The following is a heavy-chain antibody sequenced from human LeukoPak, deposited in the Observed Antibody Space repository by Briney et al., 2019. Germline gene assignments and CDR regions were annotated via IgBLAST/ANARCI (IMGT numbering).Heavy chain of an antibody. Sequence: GGSLRLSCAASGFIFSTYTMNWVRQAPGKGLEWVSSISSSSSYIYYADSVKGRFTISRDNAKKSLYLQMNSLRAEDTAVYYCARGEGYQLLDAFDIWGQGTMVTVSS. CDR1: GFIFSTYT. V-gene: IGHV3-21*01. J-gene: IGHJ3*02. CDR2: ISSSSSYI. CDR3: ARGEGYQLLDAFDI. D-gene: IGHD2-2*01.